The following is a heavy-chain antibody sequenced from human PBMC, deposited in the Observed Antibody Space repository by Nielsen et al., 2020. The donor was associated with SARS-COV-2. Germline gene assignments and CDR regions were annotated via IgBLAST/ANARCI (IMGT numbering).Heavy chain of an antibody. Sequence: SVKVSCKASGGTFISYAISWVRQAPGQGLEWMGRIIPILGTANYAQKSQGRVTITADESTSTAYMELSSLRSEDTAVYYCARITLVDTAMVAPLPSYYYYYMDVWGKGTTVTVSS. CDR3: ARITLVDTAMVAPLPSYYYYYMDV. V-gene: IGHV1-69*11. CDR2: IIPILGTA. D-gene: IGHD5-18*01. J-gene: IGHJ6*03. CDR1: GGTFISYA.